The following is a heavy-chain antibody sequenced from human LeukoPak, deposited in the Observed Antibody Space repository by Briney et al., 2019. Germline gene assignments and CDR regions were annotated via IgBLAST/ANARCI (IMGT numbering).Heavy chain of an antibody. D-gene: IGHD2-2*01. J-gene: IGHJ5*02. Sequence: ASVKVSCKASGYTFTDYYMHWVRQAPGQGLEWMGWINPNRGDTNYAQKFQGRVTMTRDTSNSTAYMELTRLRSDDTAVYYCARSVGYCSSSSCYRPNWFDPWGQGTLVTVSS. CDR2: INPNRGDT. CDR3: ARSVGYCSSSSCYRPNWFDP. CDR1: GYTFTDYY. V-gene: IGHV1-2*02.